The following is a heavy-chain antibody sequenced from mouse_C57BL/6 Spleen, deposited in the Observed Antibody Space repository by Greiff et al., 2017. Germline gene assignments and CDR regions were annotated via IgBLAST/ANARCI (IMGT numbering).Heavy chain of an antibody. Sequence: EVQGLQSGGGLVKPGGSLKLSCAASGFTFSSYTMSWVRQTPEKRLEWVATISGGGGNTYYPDSVKGRFTISRDNATTTLYLQRSSLRSEDAALYDCARLSVCLDVWGTGTTVTVSA. CDR3: ARLSVCLDV. J-gene: IGHJ1*03. CDR1: GFTFSSYT. V-gene: IGHV5-9*01. CDR2: ISGGGGNT.